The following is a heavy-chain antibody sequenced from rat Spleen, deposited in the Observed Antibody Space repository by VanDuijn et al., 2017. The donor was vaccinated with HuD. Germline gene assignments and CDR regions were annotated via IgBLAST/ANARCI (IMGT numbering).Heavy chain of an antibody. CDR2: ISTGGDNT. CDR1: GFTFSNYD. CDR3: ARRTGGFAY. J-gene: IGHJ3*01. Sequence: EVQLVESGGGLVQPGRSLKLSCAASGFTFSNYDMAWVRQVPTKGLEWIASISTGGDNTYYRDSVKGRFTISRDIANSTLYLRMNSLRSEDTATYYCARRTGGFAYWGQGTLVTVSS. D-gene: IGHD1-4*01. V-gene: IGHV5-25*01.